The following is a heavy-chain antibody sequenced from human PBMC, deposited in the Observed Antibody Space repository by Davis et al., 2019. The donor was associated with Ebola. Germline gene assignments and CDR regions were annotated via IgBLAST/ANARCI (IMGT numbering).Heavy chain of an antibody. J-gene: IGHJ5*02. CDR2: ISSSGSTI. Sequence: GESLKISCAASGFTFSSYEMNWVRQAPGKGLEWVSYISSSGSTIYSADSVKGRFTISRDNAKKSLYLQMNSLRAEDTAVYYCARDSPIFGVVPDNWFDPWGQGTLVTVSS. CDR1: GFTFSSYE. V-gene: IGHV3-48*03. D-gene: IGHD3-3*01. CDR3: ARDSPIFGVVPDNWFDP.